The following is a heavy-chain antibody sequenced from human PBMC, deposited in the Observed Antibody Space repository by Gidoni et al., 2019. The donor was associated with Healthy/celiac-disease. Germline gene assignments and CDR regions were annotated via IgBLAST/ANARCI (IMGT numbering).Heavy chain of an antibody. D-gene: IGHD3-10*01. CDR3: ARDTSYYYDSGTSYYYYYGMDV. CDR1: GGTFSSYA. J-gene: IGHJ6*02. Sequence: QVQLVQSGAEVKKPGSSVKVSCKASGGTFSSYAISWVRQAPGQGLEWMGGIIPVFGTANYAQKFQGRVPITADESTSTAYMELSSLRSEDTAVYYCARDTSYYYDSGTSYYYYYGMDVWGQGTTVTVSS. V-gene: IGHV1-69*01. CDR2: IIPVFGTA.